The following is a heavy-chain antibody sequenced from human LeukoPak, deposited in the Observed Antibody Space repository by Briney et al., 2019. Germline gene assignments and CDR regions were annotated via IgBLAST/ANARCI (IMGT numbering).Heavy chain of an antibody. J-gene: IGHJ4*02. CDR2: ISHRGNT. CDR1: GGSFSGYY. CDR3: FLWHDVVSRDY. D-gene: IGHD2-15*01. Sequence: SETLSLTCAVYGGSFSGYYCHWMRQPPGKGLEWIGEISHRGNTKYYPSLESRVTISLDTSKNQFSLKLSSATAADTAMYYCFLWHDVVSRDYWGQGTLVTVSS. V-gene: IGHV4-34*01.